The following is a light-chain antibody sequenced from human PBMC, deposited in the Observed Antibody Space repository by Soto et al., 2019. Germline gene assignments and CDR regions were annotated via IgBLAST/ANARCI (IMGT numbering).Light chain of an antibody. CDR3: QQYGSSSWT. Sequence: EIVLTQSPGTVSLSPGERATLSCRASQSVTNNYLAWYQQKPGLAPRLLIYDASYRANGIPDRFSGSGSGTDFTLTISRLEPEDFVVYYCQQYGSSSWTFGQGTKVDIK. CDR2: DAS. J-gene: IGKJ1*01. CDR1: QSVTNNY. V-gene: IGKV3D-20*01.